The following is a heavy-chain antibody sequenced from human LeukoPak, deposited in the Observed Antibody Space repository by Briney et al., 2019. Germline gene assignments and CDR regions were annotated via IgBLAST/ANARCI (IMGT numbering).Heavy chain of an antibody. CDR2: IYYSGST. V-gene: IGHV4-30-4*08. J-gene: IGHJ3*02. D-gene: IGHD3-22*01. CDR1: GGSISSGDYY. CDR3: ARDHYYDSSATHAFDI. Sequence: PSETLSLTCTVSGGSISSGDYYWSWIRQPPGKGLEWIGYIYYSGSTYYNPSLKSRVTISVDTSKNQFSLKLSSVTAADTAVYYCARDHYYDSSATHAFDIWGQGTMVTVSS.